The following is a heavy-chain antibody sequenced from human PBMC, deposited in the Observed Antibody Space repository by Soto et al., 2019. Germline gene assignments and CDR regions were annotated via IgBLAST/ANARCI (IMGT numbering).Heavy chain of an antibody. J-gene: IGHJ4*01. V-gene: IGHV3-23*01. CDR2: ISGSGGST. D-gene: IGHD1-26*01. CDR3: AKDRDLVGATRGYFDY. Sequence: GGSLRLSCAASGFTFSSYAMSWVRQAPGKGLEWVSAISGSGGSTYYADSVKGRFTISRDNSKNTLYLQMNSLRAEDTAVYYGAKDRDLVGATRGYFDYWGHGTLVTVSS. CDR1: GFTFSSYA.